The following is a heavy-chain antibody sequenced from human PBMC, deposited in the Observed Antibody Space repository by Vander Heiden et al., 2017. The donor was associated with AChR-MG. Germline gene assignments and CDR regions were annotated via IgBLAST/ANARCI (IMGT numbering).Heavy chain of an antibody. CDR1: GGSISSGGYY. Sequence: QVQLQESGPGLVKPSQTLSLTCTVSGGSISSGGYYWSWIRQHPGKGLEWIGYIDYSGRTYYNPALKSRVTISVDTSKNQLSLKLRSVTAADTAVYYCARRDYDDSQFWFDPWGHGSLVTLSS. D-gene: IGHD3-22*01. CDR2: IDYSGRT. CDR3: ARRDYDDSQFWFDP. V-gene: IGHV4-31*03. J-gene: IGHJ5*02.